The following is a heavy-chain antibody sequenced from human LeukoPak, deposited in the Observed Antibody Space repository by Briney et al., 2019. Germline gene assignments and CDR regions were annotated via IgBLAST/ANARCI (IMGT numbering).Heavy chain of an antibody. D-gene: IGHD1-26*01. Sequence: GGSLRLSCAASGFTFRDYWMHWIRQAPGKGLVWVSRIKGDGSHTIYADSIKGRFTISRDNAKNTLYLQMKSLRVEDTALYYCVRDWDHFDFDSWGQGTLVTVSS. CDR3: VRDWDHFDFDS. CDR1: GFTFRDYW. CDR2: IKGDGSHT. V-gene: IGHV3-74*01. J-gene: IGHJ5*01.